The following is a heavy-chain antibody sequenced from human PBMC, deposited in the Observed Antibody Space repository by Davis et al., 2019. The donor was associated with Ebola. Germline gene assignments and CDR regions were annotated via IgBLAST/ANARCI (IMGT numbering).Heavy chain of an antibody. V-gene: IGHV3-30-3*01. J-gene: IGHJ4*02. Sequence: PGGSLRLSCAASGFTFSSYAMHWVRQAPGKGLEWVAVISYDGSNKYYADSVKGRFTISRDNSKNTLYLQMNSLRAEDTAVYYCARSRETQEKKTRPVLPPDYWGQGTLVTVSS. CDR1: GFTFSSYA. CDR3: ARSRETQEKKTRPVLPPDY. D-gene: IGHD3-10*01. CDR2: ISYDGSNK.